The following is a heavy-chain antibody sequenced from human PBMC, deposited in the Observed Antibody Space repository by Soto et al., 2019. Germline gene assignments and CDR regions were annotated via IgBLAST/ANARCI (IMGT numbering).Heavy chain of an antibody. CDR2: IYHSGST. D-gene: IGHD6-19*01. CDR1: GGSISSSNW. V-gene: IGHV4-4*02. Sequence: SETLSLTCAVSGGSISSSNWWSWVRQPPGKGLEWIGEIYHSGSTNYNPSLKSRVTISVDKSKNQFSLKLSSVTAADTAVYYCARERGRTAVAGTGWFDPGAREPWSPSPQ. CDR3: ARERGRTAVAGTGWFDP. J-gene: IGHJ5*02.